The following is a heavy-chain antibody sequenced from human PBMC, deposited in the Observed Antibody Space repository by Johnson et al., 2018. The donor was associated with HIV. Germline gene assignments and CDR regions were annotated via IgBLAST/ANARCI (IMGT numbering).Heavy chain of an antibody. CDR2: ISYDGSNK. D-gene: IGHD3-10*01. CDR1: GFTVSSNY. CDR3: AKERSYSDAFDF. V-gene: IGHV3-30*18. Sequence: QVQLVESGGGVVRPGGSLRLSCAASGFTVSSNYMSWVRQAPGKGLEWVAVISYDGSNKYYADSVKGRLTISRDNSKNTLYLQMNSLRAEDTAVYYCAKERSYSDAFDFWGQGTMVTVSS. J-gene: IGHJ3*01.